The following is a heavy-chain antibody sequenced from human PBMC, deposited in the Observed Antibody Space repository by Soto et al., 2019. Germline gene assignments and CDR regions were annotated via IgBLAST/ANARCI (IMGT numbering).Heavy chain of an antibody. V-gene: IGHV3-23*01. J-gene: IGHJ5*02. CDR2: ISGSGGST. D-gene: IGHD3-10*01. Sequence: EVQLLESGGGLVQPGGSLRLSCAASGFTFSSYDMSWVRQAPGKGLEWVSAISGSGGSTYYADSVKGRFTISRDNSKNTLYLQMNSLRAEDTAVYYCAKALLWFGELTRPYNWFDPWGQGTLVTVSS. CDR3: AKALLWFGELTRPYNWFDP. CDR1: GFTFSSYD.